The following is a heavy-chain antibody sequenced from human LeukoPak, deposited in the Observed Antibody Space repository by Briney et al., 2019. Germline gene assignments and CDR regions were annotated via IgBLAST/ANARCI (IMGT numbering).Heavy chain of an antibody. CDR1: GGSISSGGYS. CDR3: AREALGVEYYFDY. D-gene: IGHD3-16*01. CDR2: IYHSGST. J-gene: IGHJ4*02. V-gene: IGHV4-30-2*01. Sequence: SETLSLTCAVSGGSISSGGYSWSWIRQPPGKDLEWIGYIYHSGSTYYNPSLKSRVTISVDRSKNQFSLKLSSVTAADTAVYYCAREALGVEYYFDYWGQGTLVTVSS.